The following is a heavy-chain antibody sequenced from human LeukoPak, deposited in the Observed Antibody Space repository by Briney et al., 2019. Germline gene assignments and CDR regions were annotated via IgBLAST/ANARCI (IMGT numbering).Heavy chain of an antibody. D-gene: IGHD3-22*01. J-gene: IGHJ4*02. V-gene: IGHV3-7*01. CDR3: ARLSYYDSSGYYYGLDY. CDR1: GFTFSSYW. CDR2: IKQDGSEK. Sequence: PGGSLRLSCAASGFTFSSYWMSWVRQAPGKGLEWVANIKQDGSEKYYVDSVKGRFTISRDNAKNSLYLQMNSLRAEDTAVYYCARLSYYDSSGYYYGLDYWGQGTLVTVSS.